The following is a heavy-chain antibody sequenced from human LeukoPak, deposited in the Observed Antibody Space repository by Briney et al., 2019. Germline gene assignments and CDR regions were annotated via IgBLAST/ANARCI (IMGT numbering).Heavy chain of an antibody. CDR3: AKEYENYYYYYMDV. CDR2: ISGSGGST. CDR1: GFTFSSYG. J-gene: IGHJ6*03. V-gene: IGHV3-23*01. Sequence: GSLRLSCAASGFTFSSYGMSWVRQAPGKGLEWVSAISGSGGSTYYADSVKGRFTISRDNSKNTLYLQMNSLRAEDTAVYYCAKEYENYYYYYMDVWGKGTTVTISS. D-gene: IGHD3-3*01.